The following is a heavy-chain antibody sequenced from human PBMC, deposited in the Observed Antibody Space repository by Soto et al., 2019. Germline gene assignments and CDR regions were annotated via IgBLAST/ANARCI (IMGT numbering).Heavy chain of an antibody. J-gene: IGHJ4*02. Sequence: SETLSLTCTVSGGSISSYYWSWIRQPPGKGLEWIGYIYYSGSTNYNPSLKSRVTISVDTSKNQFSLKLSSVTAADTAVYYCARVNSRGWYSRLGLFDYWGQGTLVTVSS. D-gene: IGHD6-19*01. CDR2: IYYSGST. CDR1: GGSISSYY. CDR3: ARVNSRGWYSRLGLFDY. V-gene: IGHV4-59*01.